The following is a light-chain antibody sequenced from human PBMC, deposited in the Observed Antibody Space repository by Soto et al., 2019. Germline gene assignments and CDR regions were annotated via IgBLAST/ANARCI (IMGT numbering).Light chain of an antibody. CDR2: EVS. CDR3: LQTKQRPLT. J-gene: IGKJ1*01. CDR1: QSLLHSDGKTY. V-gene: IGKV2D-29*01. Sequence: EIVLTQTPLSLYVTPGQSASISCKSSQSLLHSDGKTYLYWYLQRPGQPPQLLMYEVSNRFSGVPERFSGGGSGTDFTLEISRVEAEDVGLYSCLQTKQRPLTFGHGTKVEVK.